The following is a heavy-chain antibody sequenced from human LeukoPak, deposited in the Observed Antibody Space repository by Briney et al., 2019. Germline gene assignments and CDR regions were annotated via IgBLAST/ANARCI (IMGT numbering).Heavy chain of an antibody. D-gene: IGHD3-22*01. CDR3: AKDQSGMIEAAFDI. CDR1: GFTSSSYA. J-gene: IGHJ3*02. V-gene: IGHV3-23*01. Sequence: GGSLRLSCAASGFTSSSYAVSWVRQAPGKGLEWVSAISGSGGSTYYADSVKGRFTISRDNSKNTLYLQMNSLRAEDTAVYYCAKDQSGMIEAAFDIWGQGTMVTVSS. CDR2: ISGSGGST.